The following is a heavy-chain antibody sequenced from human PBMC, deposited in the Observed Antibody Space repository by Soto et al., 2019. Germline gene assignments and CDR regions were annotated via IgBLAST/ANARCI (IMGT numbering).Heavy chain of an antibody. Sequence: QVQLVQSGAEVKKPGASVKVSCKASGYTFASYAISWMRQAPGQGLEWMGWISAYNGNTNYAQKLQGRVTMTTDPSTSTAYRELRSLRSDDTAVYYCARDPPPPEYWGQGTLVTVSS. D-gene: IGHD2-2*01. V-gene: IGHV1-18*01. CDR3: ARDPPPPEY. CDR1: GYTFASYA. J-gene: IGHJ4*02. CDR2: ISAYNGNT.